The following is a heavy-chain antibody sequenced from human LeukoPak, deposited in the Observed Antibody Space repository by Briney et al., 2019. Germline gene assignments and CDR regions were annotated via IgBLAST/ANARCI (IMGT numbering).Heavy chain of an antibody. Sequence: PGGSLRLSCVASGFTFSGFAMIWVRQAPGKGLQWVSAISGPSSHTYYADSVRGRFTISRDNSRNTLYLQMDSLTVEDTAVYYCVQDWAWGAFGYWGQGTLVTVSS. V-gene: IGHV3-23*01. J-gene: IGHJ4*02. CDR1: GFTFSGFA. CDR3: VQDWAWGAFGY. CDR2: ISGPSSHT. D-gene: IGHD7-27*01.